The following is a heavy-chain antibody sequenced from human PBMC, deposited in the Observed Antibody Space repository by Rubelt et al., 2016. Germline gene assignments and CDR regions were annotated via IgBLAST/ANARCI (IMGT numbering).Heavy chain of an antibody. CDR1: GLTFSNYA. V-gene: IGHV3-23*04. CDR2: VSGRGDET. J-gene: IGHJ4*02. Sequence: EVQLVESGGGLVQPGGSLRLSCAASGLTFSNYAMTWVRQTPGRGLEWVSTVSGRGDETFYADSVKGRFTISRDNSKNTLYLQMNSLRADDTAVYYCAKDRSVAGRGGLDYWGQGTLVTVSS. D-gene: IGHD6-19*01. CDR3: AKDRSVAGRGGLDY.